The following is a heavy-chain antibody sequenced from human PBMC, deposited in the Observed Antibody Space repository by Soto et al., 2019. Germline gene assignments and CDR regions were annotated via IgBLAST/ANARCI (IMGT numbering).Heavy chain of an antibody. CDR3: ARVSSPTQTPQVRGVITGWYFDL. V-gene: IGHV3-30-3*01. Sequence: QPGGSLRLSCAASGFTFSSYAMHWVRQAPGKGLEWVAVISYDGSNKYYADSVKGRFTISRDNSKNTLYLQMNSLRAEDTAVYYCARVSSPTQTPQVRGVITGWYFDLWGRGTLVTVSS. CDR2: ISYDGSNK. CDR1: GFTFSSYA. J-gene: IGHJ2*01. D-gene: IGHD3-10*01.